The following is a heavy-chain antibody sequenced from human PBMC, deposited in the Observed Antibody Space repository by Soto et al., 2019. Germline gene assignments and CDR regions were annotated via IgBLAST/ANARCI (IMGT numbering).Heavy chain of an antibody. CDR3: AKDLTRQLAYWLDP. CDR2: IIPLLGTP. CDR1: GSTFSAYA. Sequence: SVKVSCKASGSTFSAYAISWVRQAPGQGPEWMGGIIPLLGTPNYAQKFQGRVTINAGDSTSTAYMELSSLRSDDTAVYYCAKDLTRQLAYWLDPWGQGTQVTVSS. D-gene: IGHD6-6*01. J-gene: IGHJ5*02. V-gene: IGHV1-69*13.